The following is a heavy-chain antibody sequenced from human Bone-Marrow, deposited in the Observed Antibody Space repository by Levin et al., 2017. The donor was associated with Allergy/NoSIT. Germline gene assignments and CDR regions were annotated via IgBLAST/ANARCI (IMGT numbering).Heavy chain of an antibody. CDR3: AKGGGGRTSWFGFEC. V-gene: IGHV3-23*01. CDR2: LSGSADST. Sequence: GGSLRLSCAASGFTFSSFPMSWVRQAPGKGLEWVSSLSGSADSTYYAASVKGRFTISRDNSKNRLYLQMNSLRAEDTGGYFCAKGGGGRTSWFGFECWGQGTLVTVSS. CDR1: GFTFSSFP. J-gene: IGHJ4*02. D-gene: IGHD3-10*01.